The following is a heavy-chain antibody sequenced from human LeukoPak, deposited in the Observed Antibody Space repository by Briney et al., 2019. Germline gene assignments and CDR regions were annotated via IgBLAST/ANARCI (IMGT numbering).Heavy chain of an antibody. J-gene: IGHJ4*02. V-gene: IGHV4-39*02. CDR2: IYYSGTT. CDR1: GGSISSSSYY. CDR3: ARDSGGSSDY. Sequence: SETLSLTCTVSGGSISSSSYYWGWIRQPPGKGLEWIGSIYYSGTTYYNPSLKSRVTISVDTSKNQFSLKLSSVTAADAAVYYCARDSGGSSDYWGQGTLVTVSS. D-gene: IGHD3-16*01.